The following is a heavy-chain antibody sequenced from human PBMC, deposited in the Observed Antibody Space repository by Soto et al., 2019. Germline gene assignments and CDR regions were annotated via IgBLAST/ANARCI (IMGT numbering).Heavy chain of an antibody. J-gene: IGHJ6*02. CDR3: ALEYYEFWSGYSPDV. D-gene: IGHD3-3*01. CDR1: GYTFTNYH. Sequence: GASVKVSCKTSGYTFTNYHIHWVRQAPGQGLEWLGIINPSDGGTGYAQKFQGRVTMTRDTSTSTAYMDMSSLRSDDTAVYYCALEYYEFWSGYSPDVWGQGPTVTVAS. V-gene: IGHV1-46*01. CDR2: INPSDGGT.